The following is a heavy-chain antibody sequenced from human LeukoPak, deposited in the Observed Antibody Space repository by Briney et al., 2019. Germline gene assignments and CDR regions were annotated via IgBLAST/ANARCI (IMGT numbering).Heavy chain of an antibody. CDR1: GFTFSNAW. D-gene: IGHD1-26*01. Sequence: GGSLRLSCAASGFTFSNAWMNWVRQAPGKGLEWVGRIKSKTDGGTTDYAAPVKGRFTISRDDSKNTLYLQMNSLKTEDTAVYYCTTHYSGSYRPVDYWGRGTLVTVSS. CDR3: TTHYSGSYRPVDY. J-gene: IGHJ4*02. CDR2: IKSKTDGGTT. V-gene: IGHV3-15*07.